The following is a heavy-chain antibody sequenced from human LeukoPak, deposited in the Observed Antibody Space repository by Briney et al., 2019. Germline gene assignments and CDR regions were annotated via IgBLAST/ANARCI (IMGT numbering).Heavy chain of an antibody. Sequence: GGSLRLSCTASGFTFGDYAMSWFRQAPGKGLEWVAVISYDGSNKYYADSVKGRFTISRDNSKNTLYLQMNSLRAEDTAVYYCAKDPLVRGVIIGGFDYWGQGTLVTVSS. V-gene: IGHV3-30*04. J-gene: IGHJ4*02. CDR2: ISYDGSNK. CDR1: GFTFGDYA. CDR3: AKDPLVRGVIIGGFDY. D-gene: IGHD3-10*01.